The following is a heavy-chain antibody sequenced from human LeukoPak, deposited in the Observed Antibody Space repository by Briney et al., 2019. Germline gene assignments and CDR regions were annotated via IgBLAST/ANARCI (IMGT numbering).Heavy chain of an antibody. CDR1: GFTFSSYG. Sequence: GGSLRLSCAASGFTFSSYGMHRVRQAPGKGLEWVAVISYDGSNKYYADSVKGRFTISRDNSKNTLYLQMNSLRAEDTAVYYCAKEGGHVDTAMVSWFDPWGQGTLVTVSS. CDR3: AKEGGHVDTAMVSWFDP. J-gene: IGHJ5*02. V-gene: IGHV3-30*18. D-gene: IGHD5-18*01. CDR2: ISYDGSNK.